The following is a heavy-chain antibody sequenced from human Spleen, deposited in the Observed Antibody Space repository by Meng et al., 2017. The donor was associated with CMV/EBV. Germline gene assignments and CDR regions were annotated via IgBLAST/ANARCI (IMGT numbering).Heavy chain of an antibody. Sequence: SETLSLTCSASGGSISSNTHYWAWIRQPPGKGLEWIGMIFHSGRTYYNPSLKTRVTLSVDTSNNQFSLKLGSVTASDTAVYYCARVVRLNYYLDFWGQGTLVTVSS. D-gene: IGHD1-7*01. CDR1: GGSISSNTHY. CDR2: IFHSGRT. V-gene: IGHV4-39*07. J-gene: IGHJ4*02. CDR3: ARVVRLNYYLDF.